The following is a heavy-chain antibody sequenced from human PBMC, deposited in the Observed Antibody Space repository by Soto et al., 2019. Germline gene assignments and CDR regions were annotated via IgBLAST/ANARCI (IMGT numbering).Heavy chain of an antibody. CDR3: ATTTHPYYYDSSGYYFDY. Sequence: SETLSLTCTVSNDSIRSGTYYWAWIRQPPGRGLEWMGSLSYLGTTDYNPSLKSRVTISKDASKNQFSLKLNSVTAADTAVYYCATTTHPYYYDSSGYYFDYWGQGTQVTVSS. CDR2: LSYLGTT. D-gene: IGHD3-22*01. J-gene: IGHJ4*02. CDR1: NDSIRSGTYY. V-gene: IGHV4-39*07.